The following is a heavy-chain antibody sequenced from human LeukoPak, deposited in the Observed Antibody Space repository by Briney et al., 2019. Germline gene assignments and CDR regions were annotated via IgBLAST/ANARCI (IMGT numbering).Heavy chain of an antibody. Sequence: SETLSLTCTVSGGSIRSSYYYWGWIRQPPGKGLEWIGSIYDSGSTYYNPSLKSRVTISVDTSKNQFSLKLNSVTAADTAVYYCARSSGYYSYWGQGTLVTVSS. CDR1: GGSIRSSYYY. CDR2: IYDSGST. CDR3: ARSSGYYSY. V-gene: IGHV4-39*01. J-gene: IGHJ4*02. D-gene: IGHD3-22*01.